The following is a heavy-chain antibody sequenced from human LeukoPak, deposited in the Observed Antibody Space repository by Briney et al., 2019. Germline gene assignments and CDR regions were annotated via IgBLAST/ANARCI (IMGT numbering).Heavy chain of an antibody. CDR2: INSDGSST. CDR1: GFTFSSYW. Sequence: GGSLRLSCAASGFTFSSYWMHWVRQAPGKGLVWVSRINSDGSSTSYADSVKGRFTISRDNAKNTLYLQMNSQRAEDTAVYYCARGIRYYDILTGKGEYYYYYGMDVWGQGTTVTVSS. D-gene: IGHD3-9*01. CDR3: ARGIRYYDILTGKGEYYYYYGMDV. V-gene: IGHV3-74*01. J-gene: IGHJ6*02.